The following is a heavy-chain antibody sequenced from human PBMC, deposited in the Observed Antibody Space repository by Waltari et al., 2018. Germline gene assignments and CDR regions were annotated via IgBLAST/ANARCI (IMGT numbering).Heavy chain of an antibody. CDR3: ARALKARCEFAY. V-gene: IGHV4-39*07. CDR1: GDSISSSSYY. CDR2: IYYSGST. D-gene: IGHD3-10*01. Sequence: QLQLQESGPGLLKPSETLSLTCTVSGDSISSSSYYWGWIRQPPGKGLEWIGSIYYSGSTSCNPSLKSRVSISVDTSKNQFSLNLSSVTAADTAVYYCARALKARCEFAYWGQGTLVTVSS. J-gene: IGHJ4*02.